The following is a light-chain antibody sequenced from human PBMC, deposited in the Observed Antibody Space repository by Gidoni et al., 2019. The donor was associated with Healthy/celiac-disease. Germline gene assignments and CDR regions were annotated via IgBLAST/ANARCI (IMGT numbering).Light chain of an antibody. J-gene: IGKJ2*01. V-gene: IGKV1-39*01. CDR1: QSISSY. Sequence: DIQMTQSPSSLSASVGDRVTITCRASQSISSYLNWYQQKPGKAPKLLIYAASSLQSGGPSRFSGSGSGTGFTLTISRLQPGDFGTYYCQQSYSTPYTFGQGTKLEIK. CDR3: QQSYSTPYT. CDR2: AAS.